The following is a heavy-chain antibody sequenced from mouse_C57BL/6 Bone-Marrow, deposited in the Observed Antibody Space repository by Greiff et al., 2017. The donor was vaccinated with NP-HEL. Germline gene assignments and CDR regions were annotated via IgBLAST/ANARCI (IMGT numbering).Heavy chain of an antibody. CDR2: IYPGSGST. CDR3: ARGTRDYELDY. J-gene: IGHJ2*01. D-gene: IGHD2-4*01. Sequence: QVQLQQPGAELVKPGASVKMSCKASGYTFTSYWITWVKQRPGQGLEWIGDIYPGSGSTNYNEQFKSKATLTVDTSSSTAYMQLSSLTSEDSSVYYCARGTRDYELDYWGQGTTLTVSS. V-gene: IGHV1-55*01. CDR1: GYTFTSYW.